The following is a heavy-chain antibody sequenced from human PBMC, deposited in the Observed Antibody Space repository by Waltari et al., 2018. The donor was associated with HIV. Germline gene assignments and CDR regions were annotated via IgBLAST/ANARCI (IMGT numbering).Heavy chain of an antibody. Sequence: EVQLVESGGGLVQPGGSLRLSGAAAGFTFSSFRMNWVRQAPGRCLEWVSYISSSSSTIYYADSVKGRFTISRDNAKNSLYLQMNSLRAEDTAVYYCARVGAAYFDYWGQGTLVTVSS. CDR2: ISSSSSTI. D-gene: IGHD2-15*01. CDR3: ARVGAAYFDY. J-gene: IGHJ4*02. CDR1: GFTFSSFR. V-gene: IGHV3-48*01.